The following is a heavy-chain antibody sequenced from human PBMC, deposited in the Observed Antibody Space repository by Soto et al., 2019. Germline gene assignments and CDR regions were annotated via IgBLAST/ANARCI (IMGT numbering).Heavy chain of an antibody. CDR2: INSDGSRT. CDR3: ARGPTGWYGYDY. CDR1: GFTFSSSW. D-gene: IGHD6-19*01. V-gene: IGHV3-74*01. Sequence: EVQLVESGGGLVQPGGSLRLSCAASGFTFSSSWMHWVHQAPGKGMVWVSRINSDGSRTNYADSVKGRFTTSRDNAKNTLYLQMNSLRAEDTALYYCARGPTGWYGYDYWGQGTVVTVSS. J-gene: IGHJ4*02.